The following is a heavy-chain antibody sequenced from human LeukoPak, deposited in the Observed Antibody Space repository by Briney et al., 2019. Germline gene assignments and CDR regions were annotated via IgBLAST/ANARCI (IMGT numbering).Heavy chain of an antibody. CDR1: GFTFSSCS. J-gene: IGHJ3*02. Sequence: PGGSLRLSCAASGFTFSSCSMNCVRQAPRKGLEWVSSISTSSNYIYYADSVKGRFTISRDNAKNSLDLQMSSLRAEDTGVYFCARGGSEFDIWGQGTLVTVSS. CDR2: ISTSSNYI. CDR3: ARGGSEFDI. V-gene: IGHV3-21*01. D-gene: IGHD3-16*01.